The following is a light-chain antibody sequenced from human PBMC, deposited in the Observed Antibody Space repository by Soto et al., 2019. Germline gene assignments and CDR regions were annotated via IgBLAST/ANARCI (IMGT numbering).Light chain of an antibody. J-gene: IGKJ2*03. V-gene: IGKV1-5*01. CDR2: DAS. CDR3: QQYSSYPYS. CDR1: QSMSRW. Sequence: IQLSQSPSTLSASVGDRVTITCRASQSMSRWLAWYQQRSGKAPNLLIYDASSLQSGVPSRFSGSGSGTEFTLTISSLQPDDFATYYFQQYSSYPYSFGQGTK.